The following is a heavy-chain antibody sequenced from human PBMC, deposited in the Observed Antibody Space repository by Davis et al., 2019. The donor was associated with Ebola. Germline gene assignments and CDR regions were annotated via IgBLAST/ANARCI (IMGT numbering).Heavy chain of an antibody. CDR2: INHSGST. J-gene: IGHJ6*02. CDR3: ARFPVLWFRNYGMDV. V-gene: IGHV4-34*01. CDR1: GGSFSGYY. Sequence: MPSETLSLTCAVYGGSFSGYYWSWIRQPPGKGLEWIGEINHSGSTNYNPSLKSRVTISVDTSKNQFSLKLSSVTAADTAVYYCARFPVLWFRNYGMDVRGQGTTVTVSS. D-gene: IGHD3-10*01.